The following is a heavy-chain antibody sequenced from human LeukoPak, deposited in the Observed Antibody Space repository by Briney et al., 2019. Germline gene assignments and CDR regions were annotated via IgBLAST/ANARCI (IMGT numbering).Heavy chain of an antibody. CDR2: MYHSGRT. V-gene: IGHV4-38-2*02. D-gene: IGHD3-9*01. CDR1: GYSISTAYS. CDR3: ARQYSDILTGYHRGELYWYFDL. J-gene: IGHJ2*01. Sequence: SETLSLTCSVSGYSISTAYSWGWIRPSPGKGLEWIGSMYHSGRTYHNPSPKTRVSISLDTSKNQFSLKLSSVTAADTAVYYCARQYSDILTGYHRGELYWYFDLWGRGTLVTVSS.